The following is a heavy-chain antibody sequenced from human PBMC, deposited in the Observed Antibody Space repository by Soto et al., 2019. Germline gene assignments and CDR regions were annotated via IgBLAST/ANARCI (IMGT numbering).Heavy chain of an antibody. Sequence: SETLSLTCTVSGGSITSYSWGWIRQPPGKGLEWIGYIYYSVSTNYNPSLKSRVTISEDTSKKQFSLKLSSVTAADTAVYYCATARDGYLPYYFDYWGQGTLVTVSS. CDR2: IYYSVST. V-gene: IGHV4-59*01. J-gene: IGHJ4*02. CDR1: GGSITSYS. CDR3: ATARDGYLPYYFDY. D-gene: IGHD5-12*01.